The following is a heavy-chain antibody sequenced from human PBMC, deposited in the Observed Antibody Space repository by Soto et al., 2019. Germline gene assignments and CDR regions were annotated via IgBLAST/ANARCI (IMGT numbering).Heavy chain of an antibody. D-gene: IGHD3-3*01. CDR3: ARDKPVYYDFCSAPDY. CDR1: GFAFSSYS. Sequence: GGSLRLSCAASGFAFSSYSMNWVRQAPGKGLEWVSSISSSSSYIYYADSVKGRFTISRDNAKNSLYLQMNSLRAEDTAVYYCARDKPVYYDFCSAPDYWGQGTLVTVSS. CDR2: ISSSSSYI. V-gene: IGHV3-21*01. J-gene: IGHJ4*02.